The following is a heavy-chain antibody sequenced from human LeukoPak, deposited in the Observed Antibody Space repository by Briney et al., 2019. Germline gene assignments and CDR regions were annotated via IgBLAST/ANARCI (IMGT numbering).Heavy chain of an antibody. CDR3: ARHNYGGNSVVDY. CDR1: GGSISSFC. J-gene: IGHJ4*02. Sequence: SETLSLTCTVSGGSISSFCWSWIRQPPGKGLEWIGYIYYSGSTNYNPSLKSRVTISVDTSKNQFSLKLSSVTAADTAVYYCARHNYGGNSVVDYWGQGTLVTVAS. CDR2: IYYSGST. D-gene: IGHD4-23*01. V-gene: IGHV4-59*08.